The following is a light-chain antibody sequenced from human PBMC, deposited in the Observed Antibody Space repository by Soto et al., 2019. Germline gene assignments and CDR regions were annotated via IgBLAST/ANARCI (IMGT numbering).Light chain of an antibody. CDR1: QSVSSRY. CDR3: QQYGSSGT. V-gene: IGKV3-20*01. J-gene: IGKJ1*01. Sequence: ENVLTQSPDTLSLSPGERATLSCRASQSVSSRYLAWYQQTPGQAPSLLIYGAFTRATGIPDRFSGSGSGTDFTLTISRLEPEDFAVYYCQQYGSSGTFGQGTKVDIK. CDR2: GAF.